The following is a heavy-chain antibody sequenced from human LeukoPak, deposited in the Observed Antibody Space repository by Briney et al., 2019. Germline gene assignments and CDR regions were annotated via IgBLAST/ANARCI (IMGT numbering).Heavy chain of an antibody. Sequence: PGGSLRLSCAASGFTFTNYAMSWVRQTPGKGLEWVSATVGSGPDTYHADSVKGRFTVSRENSKNRLYLQMNSLRAEDTAVYYCARAEGYGGELDSWGQGTLVTVSS. V-gene: IGHV3-23*01. CDR2: TVGSGPDT. J-gene: IGHJ4*02. D-gene: IGHD4-23*01. CDR1: GFTFTNYA. CDR3: ARAEGYGGELDS.